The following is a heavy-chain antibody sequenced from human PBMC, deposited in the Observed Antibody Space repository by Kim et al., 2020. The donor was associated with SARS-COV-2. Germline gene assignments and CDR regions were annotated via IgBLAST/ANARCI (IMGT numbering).Heavy chain of an antibody. Sequence: GGSLRLSCAASGFTFSSYAMNWVRQAPGTGLEWVSTIRTGVDNTYYADSVKGRFTISRDNSKNTLYLQMNSLRAEDTAVYYCARRVTASNNWYQFDYWGQGTLVTVSS. CDR1: GFTFSSYA. D-gene: IGHD1-1*01. J-gene: IGHJ4*02. CDR3: ARRVTASNNWYQFDY. V-gene: IGHV3-23*01. CDR2: IRTGVDNT.